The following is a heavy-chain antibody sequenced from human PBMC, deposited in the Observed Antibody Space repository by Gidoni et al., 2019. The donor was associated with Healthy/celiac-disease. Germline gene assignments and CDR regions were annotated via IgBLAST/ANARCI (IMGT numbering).Heavy chain of an antibody. D-gene: IGHD2-21*01. V-gene: IGHV4-59*01. Sequence: QVQLQESGPGLVKPSETLSLTCTVSGGSISSYYWSWIRQPPGKGLEWIGYIYYSGSTNYNPSLKSRVTISVDTSKNQFSLKLSSVTAADTAVYYCAREVYCGGDCYPHFDYWGQGTLVTVSS. CDR3: AREVYCGGDCYPHFDY. CDR2: IYYSGST. CDR1: GGSISSYY. J-gene: IGHJ4*02.